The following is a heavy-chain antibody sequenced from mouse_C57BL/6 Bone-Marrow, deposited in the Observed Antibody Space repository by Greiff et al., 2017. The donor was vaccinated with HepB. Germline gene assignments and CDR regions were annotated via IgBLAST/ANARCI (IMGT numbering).Heavy chain of an antibody. CDR2: ISSGGDYI. Sequence: DVQLVESGEGLVKPGGSLKLSCAASGFTFSSYAMSWVRQTPEKRLEWVAYISSGGDYIYYADTVKGRFTISRDNARNTLYLQMSSLKSEDTAMYYCTRAGYYGSSFVWYFDVWGTGTTVTVSS. J-gene: IGHJ1*03. CDR3: TRAGYYGSSFVWYFDV. V-gene: IGHV5-9-1*02. CDR1: GFTFSSYA. D-gene: IGHD1-1*01.